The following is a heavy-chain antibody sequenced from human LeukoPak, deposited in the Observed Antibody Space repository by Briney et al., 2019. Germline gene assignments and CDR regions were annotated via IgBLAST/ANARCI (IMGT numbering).Heavy chain of an antibody. D-gene: IGHD6-19*01. CDR1: GGTFSSYA. V-gene: IGHV1-69*13. CDR2: IIPIFGTD. CDR3: ARRYSSGWYGFDY. Sequence: AAVKVSCKASGGTFSSYAISWVRQAPGQGLEWMGGIIPIFGTDKYAQKFQGRVTITAGESKSTAYMELSSLRSEDTAVYYCARRYSSGWYGFDYWGQGTLVTVSS. J-gene: IGHJ4*02.